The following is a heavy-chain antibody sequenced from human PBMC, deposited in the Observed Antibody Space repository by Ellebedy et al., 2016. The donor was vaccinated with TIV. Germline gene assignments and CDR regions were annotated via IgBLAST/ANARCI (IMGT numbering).Heavy chain of an antibody. CDR2: IDPSDSYI. D-gene: IGHD5-18*01. CDR1: GYSFTTYW. CDR3: ARHMNTAMTNDH. Sequence: GESLKISCTGSGYSFTTYWISWVRQMPGKGLEWMGRIDPSDSYIKYSPSFQGHVTISADKSISTAYLQWSSLKASDTAMYYCARHMNTAMTNDHWGQGTLVTVSS. J-gene: IGHJ4*02. V-gene: IGHV5-10-1*01.